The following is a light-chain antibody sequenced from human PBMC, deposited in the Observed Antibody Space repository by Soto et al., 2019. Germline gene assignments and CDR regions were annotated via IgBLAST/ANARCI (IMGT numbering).Light chain of an antibody. CDR3: QQRSSWPIT. V-gene: IGKV3-11*01. CDR2: DAS. Sequence: EIVLTQSPATLSLSPGERATLSCRASQSVSNYLAWYQQKPGQAPRLLIHDASDRATGIPARFSGSGSETDFTLTISSLEPEDFALYYCQQRSSWPITFRQGTRLEIK. J-gene: IGKJ5*01. CDR1: QSVSNY.